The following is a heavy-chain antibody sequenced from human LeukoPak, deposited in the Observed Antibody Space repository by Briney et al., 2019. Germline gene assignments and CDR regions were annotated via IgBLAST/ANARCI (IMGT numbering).Heavy chain of an antibody. J-gene: IGHJ4*02. V-gene: IGHV3-30*02. CDR1: GFTFSSYG. D-gene: IGHD3-10*01. Sequence: GGSLRLSCAASGFTFSSYGMHWVRQAPGKGLEWVAFIQYDGSNKYYADSVKGRFTISRDNSKNTLYLQMNSLRAEDTAVYYCAKDRGVYGSGSSFDYWGQGTLVTVSS. CDR3: AKDRGVYGSGSSFDY. CDR2: IQYDGSNK.